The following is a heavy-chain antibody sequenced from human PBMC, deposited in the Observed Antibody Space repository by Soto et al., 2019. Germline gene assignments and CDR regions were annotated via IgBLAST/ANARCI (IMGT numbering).Heavy chain of an antibody. CDR1: GFTFSTYA. CDR2: IISSGGST. J-gene: IGHJ1*01. Sequence: EVQLLESGGGLVQPGGSLRLSCAASGFTFSTYAMNWVRQAPGKGLEWVSLIISSGGSTYYADSVKGRFTISSDKSKNTLYLQMNSLRADDTAVYYWAKAEGSRYGTEYSQHWGQGTLVTVSS. V-gene: IGHV3-23*01. D-gene: IGHD6-25*01. CDR3: AKAEGSRYGTEYSQH.